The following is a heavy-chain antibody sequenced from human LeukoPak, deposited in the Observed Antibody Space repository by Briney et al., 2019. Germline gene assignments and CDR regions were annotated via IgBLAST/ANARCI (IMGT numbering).Heavy chain of an antibody. CDR2: INHSGST. J-gene: IGHJ5*02. V-gene: IGHV4-34*01. CDR3: ARGRFSIWAREVILQKWFDP. Sequence: SETLSLTCAVYGGSFSGYYWSWIRQPPGKGLEWIGEINHSGSTNYNPSLKSRVTISVDTPKNQFSLKLSSVTAADTAVYYCARGRFSIWAREVILQKWFDPWGQGTLVTVSS. D-gene: IGHD7-27*01. CDR1: GGSFSGYY.